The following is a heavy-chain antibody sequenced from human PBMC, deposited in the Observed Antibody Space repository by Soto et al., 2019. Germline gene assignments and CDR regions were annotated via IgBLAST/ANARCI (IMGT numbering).Heavy chain of an antibody. D-gene: IGHD3-3*01. CDR3: ARDDYTYGVY. V-gene: IGHV3-21*02. CDR1: GFTFNSYS. CDR2: ISSSSRHI. J-gene: IGHJ4*02. Sequence: EVQLVESGGGLGEPGGSLRLSCAASGFTFNSYSMNWVRQAPGKGLEWVSSISSSSRHIYYVDSVKGRFTISRDNAKNAVFLQMTSLTVEDAAVYYCARDDYTYGVYWGQGSLVTVSS.